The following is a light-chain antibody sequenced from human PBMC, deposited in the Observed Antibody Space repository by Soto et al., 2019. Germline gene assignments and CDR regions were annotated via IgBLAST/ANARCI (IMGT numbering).Light chain of an antibody. CDR1: QSVSSN. J-gene: IGKJ1*01. Sequence: EIVMTQSPATLSVSPGARATLSCRASQSVSSNLAWYQQKPGQAPRLLIYGASTRATGIPARFSGSGSGTELTITIRSLQSEDCEVYDGQQYNNWPRTFGQGTKVDIK. CDR2: GAS. CDR3: QQYNNWPRT. V-gene: IGKV3-15*01.